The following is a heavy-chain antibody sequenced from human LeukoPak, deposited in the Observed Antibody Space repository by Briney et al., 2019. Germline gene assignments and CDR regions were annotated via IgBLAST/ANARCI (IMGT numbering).Heavy chain of an antibody. J-gene: IGHJ4*02. Sequence: GGSLRLSCAASGFTFSSYGMHWVRQAQGKGLEWVAFIPDDGNNVYYSDSVRGRFTVSRDSSRNTLYLQMNSLRVEDSALYYCAGGTYYSDYWGQGTLVTVSS. CDR2: IPDDGNNV. CDR3: AGGTYYSDY. V-gene: IGHV3-30*03. D-gene: IGHD1-7*01. CDR1: GFTFSSYG.